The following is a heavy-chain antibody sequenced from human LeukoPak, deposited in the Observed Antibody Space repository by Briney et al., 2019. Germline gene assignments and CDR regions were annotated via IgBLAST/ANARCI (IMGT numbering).Heavy chain of an antibody. CDR3: AREWKKTGAFDH. D-gene: IGHD1-1*01. Sequence: GGSLRLSCAASGFTFSSYWMHWARHVPGKGMVWVSRINTDVRRTTYADSVKGRFTISRDNTENTLYLQMSSLRAEDTAVYYCAREWKKTGAFDHWGQGTLVTVSS. CDR1: GFTFSSYW. CDR2: INTDVRRT. J-gene: IGHJ4*02. V-gene: IGHV3-74*01.